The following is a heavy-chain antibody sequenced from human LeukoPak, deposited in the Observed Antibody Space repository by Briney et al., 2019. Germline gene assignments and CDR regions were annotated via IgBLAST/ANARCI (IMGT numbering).Heavy chain of an antibody. V-gene: IGHV3-21*01. CDR2: ISSSSSYI. CDR3: ARERPLDAFDI. Sequence: GGSLRLSCAASGFTFSSTYSMTWVRQAPGKGLEWVSSISSSSSYIYYAASVKGRFTVSRDNAKNSLYLQMNSLRAEDTAVYYCARERPLDAFDIWGQGTMVTVSS. D-gene: IGHD6-25*01. J-gene: IGHJ3*02. CDR1: GFTFSSTYS.